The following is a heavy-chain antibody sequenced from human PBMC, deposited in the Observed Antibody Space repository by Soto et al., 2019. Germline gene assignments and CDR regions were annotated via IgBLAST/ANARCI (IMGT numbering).Heavy chain of an antibody. D-gene: IGHD3-16*01. CDR1: GFTVSSNY. CDR3: ARDGVPYYYYYYVMDV. V-gene: IGHV3-53*01. CDR2: IYSGGST. J-gene: IGHJ6*02. Sequence: GGSLRLSCAASGFTVSSNYMSWIRQAPGKGLEWVSVIYSGGSTYYADSVKGRFTISRDNSKNTLYLQMNSLRAEDTAAYYCARDGVPYYYYYYVMDVRGQGTTVTVSS.